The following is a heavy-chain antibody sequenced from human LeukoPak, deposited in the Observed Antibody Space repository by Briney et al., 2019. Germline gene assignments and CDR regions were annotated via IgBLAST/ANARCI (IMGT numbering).Heavy chain of an antibody. D-gene: IGHD1-26*01. CDR2: IYYSGST. V-gene: IGHV4-59*01. Sequence: SETLSLTCTVSGGSISSYYWSWIRQPPGKGLEWIGYIYYSGSTNYNPSLKSRVTISVDTSKNQFSLKLSSVTAADTAVYYCARTLGSYSPYYYYYYGMDVWGQGTTVTVSS. CDR1: GGSISSYY. CDR3: ARTLGSYSPYYYYYYGMDV. J-gene: IGHJ6*02.